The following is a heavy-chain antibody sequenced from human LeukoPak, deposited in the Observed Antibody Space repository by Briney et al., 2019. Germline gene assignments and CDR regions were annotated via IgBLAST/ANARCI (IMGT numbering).Heavy chain of an antibody. Sequence: PSETLSLTCTVSGGSISYSSYYWGWIRQPPGKGLEWIGSIHYSGSTYYNPSLKSRVTISVDTSENQFSLKLSSVTAADTAVYYCARHAVVVVAATPDPDYWGQGTLVTVSS. CDR2: IHYSGST. D-gene: IGHD2-15*01. J-gene: IGHJ4*02. CDR3: ARHAVVVVAATPDPDY. CDR1: GGSISYSSYY. V-gene: IGHV4-39*01.